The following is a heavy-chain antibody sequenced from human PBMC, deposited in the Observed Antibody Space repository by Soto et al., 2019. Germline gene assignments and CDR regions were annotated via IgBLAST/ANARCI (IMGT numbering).Heavy chain of an antibody. Sequence: QLQLQESGPGLVMPSETLSLTCTVSGGSISSTSSYWGWVRQPPGKGLEWIGSIYFRGNTYYNPSLKSRATISVDKSKNQFSLRLSPVPAADTAVYFCGGLYPYDSHGYHLAYWGQGALVSVSS. CDR1: GGSISSTSSY. CDR2: IYFRGNT. D-gene: IGHD3-22*01. CDR3: GGLYPYDSHGYHLAY. V-gene: IGHV4-39*01. J-gene: IGHJ4*02.